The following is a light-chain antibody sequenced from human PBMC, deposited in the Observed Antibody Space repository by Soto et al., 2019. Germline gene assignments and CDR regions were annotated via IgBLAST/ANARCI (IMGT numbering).Light chain of an antibody. V-gene: IGKV3-15*01. Sequence: IVLSQSPATLSVSPGDRATLSCRASQSVSIISAWYQQNPGQAPRLLIHGATTRATGIPARFSGSGSGTEFTLTISSLQSEDFAVYYCQQYNNWPRMFGQGTKVDI. CDR1: QSVSII. CDR3: QQYNNWPRM. J-gene: IGKJ1*01. CDR2: GAT.